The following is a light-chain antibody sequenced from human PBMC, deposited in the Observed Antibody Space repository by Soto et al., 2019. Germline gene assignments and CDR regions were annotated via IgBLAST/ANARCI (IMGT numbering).Light chain of an antibody. CDR1: QTLTTS. V-gene: IGKV1-5*03. Sequence: DIQMTQSPSTLSASVGERVTITCRASQTLTTSLAWYQQKPGKAPKLLIYKASRLESGVPSRFSGSGSGTEFTLTISSLPTDEFSTYYCQEYDNYSLRPFGQGNKVDI. CDR2: KAS. J-gene: IGKJ1*01. CDR3: QEYDNYSLRP.